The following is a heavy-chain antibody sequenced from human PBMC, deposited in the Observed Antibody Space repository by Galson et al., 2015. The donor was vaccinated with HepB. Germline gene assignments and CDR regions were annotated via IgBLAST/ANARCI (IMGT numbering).Heavy chain of an antibody. CDR2: ISYDGSNK. J-gene: IGHJ4*02. CDR3: AKEIRLWEQGAYNFDY. D-gene: IGHD3-16*01. CDR1: GFTFSSYG. V-gene: IGHV3-30*18. Sequence: SLRLSCAASGFTFSSYGMNWVRQAPGKGLEWVAVISYDGSNKYYADSVKGRFTISRDNSKNTLYPQMNSLRAEDTAVYYCAKEIRLWEQGAYNFDYWGQGTLFTISS.